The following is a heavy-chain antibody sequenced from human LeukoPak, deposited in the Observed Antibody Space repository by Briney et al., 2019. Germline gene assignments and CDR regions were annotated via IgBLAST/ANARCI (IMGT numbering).Heavy chain of an antibody. CDR1: GYTFTNYG. J-gene: IGHJ4*02. V-gene: IGHV1-18*01. CDR2: ISAYNGNT. CDR3: ARDPGGWYYSDYYFDY. D-gene: IGHD6-19*01. Sequence: ASVTVSFKASGYTFTNYGISWVRQAPGQGLEGMGWISAYNGNTNYAQKLQGRVTMTTDTSTSTAYMELRSLRSDDTAVYYCARDPGGWYYSDYYFDYWGQGTLVTVSS.